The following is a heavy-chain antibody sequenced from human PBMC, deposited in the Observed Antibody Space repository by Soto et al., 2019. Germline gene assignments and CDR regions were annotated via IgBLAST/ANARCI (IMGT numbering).Heavy chain of an antibody. CDR2: VKSKTSGGTV. J-gene: IGHJ4*02. D-gene: IGHD1-1*01. CDR1: GFSFHVAW. Sequence: NPGGSLRLSSAASGFSFHVAWLSWVRQAPGKGLEWVGRVKSKTSGGTVDYGAPVKGRFTISRDDSIHTLNLQMNSLKTEDTAVYYCVADVAEVGRAELDYWGQG. CDR3: VADVAEVGRAELDY. V-gene: IGHV3-15*01.